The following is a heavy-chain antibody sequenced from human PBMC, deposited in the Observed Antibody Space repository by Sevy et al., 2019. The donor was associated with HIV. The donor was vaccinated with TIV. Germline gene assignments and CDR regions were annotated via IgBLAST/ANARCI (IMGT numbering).Heavy chain of an antibody. D-gene: IGHD2-21*02. Sequence: SETLSLTCTVSGGSISIGDYYWSWIRQPPGKGLEWIGYVYHSGATHYNPSLRSPVTMSIDTSKNQFSLKLSSVTAADTAVYYCARGHGDCHTSTPPFDYWGLGILVTISS. CDR2: VYHSGAT. CDR1: GGSISIGDYY. V-gene: IGHV4-30-4*01. CDR3: ARGHGDCHTSTPPFDY. J-gene: IGHJ4*02.